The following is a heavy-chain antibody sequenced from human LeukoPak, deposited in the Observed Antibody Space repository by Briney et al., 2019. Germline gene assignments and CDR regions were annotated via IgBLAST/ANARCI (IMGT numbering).Heavy chain of an antibody. Sequence: GGSLRLSCAASGFTFDDYGMNWVRQVPGKGLEWVSGINWSGDRTDYADSVEGRSTISRDNAKNSLYLQMNSLKAEDTALYYCARDSGIGFDPWGQGTLVTVSS. J-gene: IGHJ5*02. CDR2: INWSGDRT. D-gene: IGHD2/OR15-2a*01. CDR3: ARDSGIGFDP. V-gene: IGHV3-20*04. CDR1: GFTFDDYG.